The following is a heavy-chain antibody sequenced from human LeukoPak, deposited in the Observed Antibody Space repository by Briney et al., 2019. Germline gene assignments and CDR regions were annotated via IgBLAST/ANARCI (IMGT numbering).Heavy chain of an antibody. J-gene: IGHJ4*02. Sequence: GGSLRLSCAASGFTFSSFAMTWVRQAPGKGLEWVANIKQDGSKKSYVDSVKGRYTISRDNAKNSLYLQMNSLRAEDTAIYYCTRVGYIDEGIDYWGQGTLVTVSS. V-gene: IGHV3-7*04. CDR2: IKQDGSKK. D-gene: IGHD5-24*01. CDR1: GFTFSSFA. CDR3: TRVGYIDEGIDY.